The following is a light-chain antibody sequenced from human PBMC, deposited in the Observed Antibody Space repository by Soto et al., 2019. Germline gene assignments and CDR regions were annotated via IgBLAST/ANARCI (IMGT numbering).Light chain of an antibody. CDR3: QQLTSYFT. V-gene: IGKV1-9*01. J-gene: IGKJ3*01. Sequence: IQLTQSPSSLSASVGDRVTITCRASQGIASYLAWYQQKPGKAPKLLIYAASSLQSGVPSRFRGSGSGTDFTLTITSLKPEDFATYYCQQLTSYFTFGPGTKVYI. CDR1: QGIASY. CDR2: AAS.